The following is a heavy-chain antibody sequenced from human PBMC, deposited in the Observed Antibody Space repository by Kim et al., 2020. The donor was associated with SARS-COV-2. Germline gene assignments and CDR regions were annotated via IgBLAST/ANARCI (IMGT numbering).Heavy chain of an antibody. D-gene: IGHD6-19*01. Sequence: ASVKVSCKASGYTFTGYYMHWVRQAPGQGLEWMGWINPNSGGTNYAQKFQGRVTMTRDTSISTAYMELSRLRSDDTAVYYCARTEYSSGWYSSYYYGMDVWGQGTTVTVSS. CDR1: GYTFTGYY. J-gene: IGHJ6*02. CDR3: ARTEYSSGWYSSYYYGMDV. CDR2: INPNSGGT. V-gene: IGHV1-2*02.